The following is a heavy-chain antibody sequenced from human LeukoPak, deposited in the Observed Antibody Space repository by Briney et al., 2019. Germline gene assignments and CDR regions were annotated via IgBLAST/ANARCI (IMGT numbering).Heavy chain of an antibody. CDR1: GFTFSSYG. Sequence: GGTLRLSCAASGFTFSSYGMSWVRQAPGKGLEWVSAISGSGGSTYYADSVKGRFTISRDNSKNTLYLQMNSLRAEDTAVYYCAKDLAHIVVVTAHDAFDIWGQGTMVTVSS. CDR2: ISGSGGST. D-gene: IGHD2-21*02. CDR3: AKDLAHIVVVTAHDAFDI. J-gene: IGHJ3*02. V-gene: IGHV3-23*01.